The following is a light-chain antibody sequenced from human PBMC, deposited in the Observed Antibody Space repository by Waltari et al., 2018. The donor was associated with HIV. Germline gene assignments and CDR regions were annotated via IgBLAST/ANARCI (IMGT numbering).Light chain of an antibody. J-gene: IGLJ2*01. CDR2: EVS. CDR1: SSDVGGYNY. V-gene: IGLV2-8*01. Sequence: QSALTQPPSASGSPGQSVTISCTGTSSDVGGYNYVSWYQQHPDKAPKLMIYEVSKRPSGVPDRCSGSKSGNTASLTGSGLQAEDEADYYCSSYAGSNNLVFGGGTKLTVL. CDR3: SSYAGSNNLV.